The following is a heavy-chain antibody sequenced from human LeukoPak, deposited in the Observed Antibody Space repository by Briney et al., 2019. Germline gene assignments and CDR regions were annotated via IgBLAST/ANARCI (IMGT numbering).Heavy chain of an antibody. Sequence: SETLSLTCTVSGGSISSYYWSWIRQPPGKGLEWIGYIYYSGSTNYNPSLKSRVTISVDTSKNQFSLKLSSVTAADTAVYYCAIVVVAATPYFDYSGLGTLVTVSS. CDR2: IYYSGST. CDR3: AIVVVAATPYFDY. D-gene: IGHD2-15*01. CDR1: GGSISSYY. V-gene: IGHV4-59*01. J-gene: IGHJ4*02.